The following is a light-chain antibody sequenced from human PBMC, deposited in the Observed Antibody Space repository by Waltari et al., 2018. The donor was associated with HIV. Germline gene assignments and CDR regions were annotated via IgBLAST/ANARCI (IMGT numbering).Light chain of an antibody. V-gene: IGLV7-46*01. CDR3: LLSYNGARV. CDR1: TGPVTNAHY. CDR2: DTT. Sequence: QAVVTQEPSLTVSPGGTVTLTCDSSTGPVTNAHYPYWLQQRPGQAPMTLLFDTTKGHSWTPARFSGSLLGGKAALTLSGAQSEDEAEYYCLLSYNGARVFGGGTKVTVL. J-gene: IGLJ3*02.